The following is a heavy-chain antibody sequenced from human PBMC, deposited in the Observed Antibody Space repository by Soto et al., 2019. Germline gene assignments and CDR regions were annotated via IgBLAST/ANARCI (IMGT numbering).Heavy chain of an antibody. D-gene: IGHD2-21*02. CDR2: MYFGGSF. CDR3: ARDLWGYCGTDCYPLDV. CDR1: GASASDGY. V-gene: IGHV4-59*02. J-gene: IGHJ6*02. Sequence: SETLSLTCTVSGASASDGYWSWIRQPPGKGLEWIGFMYFGGSFNYNPSLTSRVTLSVETSKNQFSMRVTSVTAADTAVYYCARDLWGYCGTDCYPLDVWGQGTTVTVS.